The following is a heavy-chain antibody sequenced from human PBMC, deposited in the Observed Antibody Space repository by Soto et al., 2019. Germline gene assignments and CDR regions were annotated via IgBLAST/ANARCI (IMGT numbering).Heavy chain of an antibody. CDR3: AKDITSIGSGSYYALAFDI. Sequence: PGGSLRLSCAASGFTFSSYGMHWVRQAPGKGLEWEAVISYDGSNKYYADSVKGRFTISRDNSKNTLYLQMNSLRAEDTAVYYCAKDITSIGSGSYYALAFDIWGQGTMVTVSS. D-gene: IGHD3-10*01. CDR2: ISYDGSNK. J-gene: IGHJ3*02. CDR1: GFTFSSYG. V-gene: IGHV3-30*18.